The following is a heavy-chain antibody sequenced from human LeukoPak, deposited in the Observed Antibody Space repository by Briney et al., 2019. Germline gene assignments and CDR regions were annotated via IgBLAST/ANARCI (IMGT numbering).Heavy chain of an antibody. CDR1: GGSISSSSYY. D-gene: IGHD3-10*01. CDR2: ISYTEST. CDR3: ARINYYGSGRDYYYYYMDV. Sequence: PSETLSLTCTVSGGSISSSSYYWGWIRQPPGKGLEWIGSISYTESTYYNPSLKSRVTISVDTSKNQFSLKLSSVTAADTAVYYCARINYYGSGRDYYYYYMDVWGKGTTVTISS. J-gene: IGHJ6*03. V-gene: IGHV4-39*01.